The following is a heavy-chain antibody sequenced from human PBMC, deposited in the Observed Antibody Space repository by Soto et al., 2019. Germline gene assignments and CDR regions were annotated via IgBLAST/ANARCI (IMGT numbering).Heavy chain of an antibody. CDR1: GDSVSSKSAA. CDR3: ARGAGYCSGGSCYAYYYYGMDF. CDR2: TYYRYKWYN. D-gene: IGHD2-15*01. Sequence: SQTLSLTCAISGDSVSSKSAAWNWIRQSPSRGLEWLGRTYYRYKWYNDYAVSVKSRITINPDTSKNQFSLQLNSVTPEDTAVYYCARGAGYCSGGSCYAYYYYGMDFWGQGTTVTVS. J-gene: IGHJ6*02. V-gene: IGHV6-1*01.